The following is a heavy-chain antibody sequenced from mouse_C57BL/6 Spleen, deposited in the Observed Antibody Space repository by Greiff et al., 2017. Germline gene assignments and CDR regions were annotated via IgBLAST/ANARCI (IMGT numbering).Heavy chain of an antibody. J-gene: IGHJ2*01. D-gene: IGHD3-2*02. V-gene: IGHV1-18*01. CDR1: GYTFTDYN. Sequence: VPLQQSGPELVKPGASVKIPCKASGYTFTDYNMDWVKQSHGKSLEWIGDLNPNNGGTSYNQKFKGKATLTVDKSSSTAYMELRSLTSEDTAVYYCAIYSSGSLVYFDYWGQGTTLTVSS. CDR3: AIYSSGSLVYFDY. CDR2: LNPNNGGT.